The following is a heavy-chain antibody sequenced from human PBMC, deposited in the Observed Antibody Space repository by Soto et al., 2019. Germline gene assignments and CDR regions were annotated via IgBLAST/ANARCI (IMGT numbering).Heavy chain of an antibody. CDR3: ASLYSGYDRGRKDY. Sequence: SETLSLTCAVYGGSFSGYYWSWIRQPPGKGLEWIGEINHSGSTNYNPSLKSRGTISVDTSKNQFSLKLSSVTAADTAVYYCASLYSGYDRGRKDYWGQGTLVTVSS. V-gene: IGHV4-34*01. CDR2: INHSGST. CDR1: GGSFSGYY. D-gene: IGHD5-12*01. J-gene: IGHJ4*02.